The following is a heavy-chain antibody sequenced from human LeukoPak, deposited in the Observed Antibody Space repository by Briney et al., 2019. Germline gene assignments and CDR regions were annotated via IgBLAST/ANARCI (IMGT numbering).Heavy chain of an antibody. Sequence: PGGSLRLSCAASRFTFSIFAMNWVRQAPGKWLEWLSYISSSSSTIYYADSVKGRFTISRDNAKNSLYLQMNSLRAEDTAVYYCARDTYGSGSYYNAPLDYWGQGTLVTVSS. CDR1: RFTFSIFA. V-gene: IGHV3-48*01. D-gene: IGHD3-10*01. J-gene: IGHJ4*02. CDR3: ARDTYGSGSYYNAPLDY. CDR2: ISSSSSTI.